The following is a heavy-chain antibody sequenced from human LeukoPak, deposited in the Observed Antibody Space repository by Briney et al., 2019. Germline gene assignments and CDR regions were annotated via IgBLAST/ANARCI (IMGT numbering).Heavy chain of an antibody. CDR3: TRDRCSGGSCYSGYYYYYMDV. D-gene: IGHD2-15*01. V-gene: IGHV3-49*03. J-gene: IGHJ6*03. Sequence: GGSLRLSCTASGFTFGDYAMSWFRQAPGKGLEWVGFIRSKAYGGTTEYAASVKGRFTISRDDSKSIAYLQMNSLKTEDTAVYYCTRDRCSGGSCYSGYYYYYMDVWGKGTTVTVSS. CDR2: IRSKAYGGTT. CDR1: GFTFGDYA.